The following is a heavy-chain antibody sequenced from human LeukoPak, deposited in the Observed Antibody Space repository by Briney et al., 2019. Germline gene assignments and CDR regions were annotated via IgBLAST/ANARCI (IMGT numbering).Heavy chain of an antibody. CDR3: VKGFSSGYPWTFDY. CDR1: GFTFSSYG. V-gene: IGHV3-23*01. Sequence: PGGSLRLSCEASGFTFSSYGMSWVRQAPGKGLEWVSAISGGATTYYADSVKGRVTISRDNSKNTVYLQMNSLRAEDTAVYYCVKGFSSGYPWTFDYWGQGTLVTVSS. J-gene: IGHJ4*02. D-gene: IGHD3-22*01. CDR2: ISGGATT.